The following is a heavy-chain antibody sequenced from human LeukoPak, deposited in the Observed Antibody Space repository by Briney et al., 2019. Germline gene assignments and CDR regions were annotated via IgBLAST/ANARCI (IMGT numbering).Heavy chain of an antibody. D-gene: IGHD6-6*01. J-gene: IGHJ4*02. Sequence: PGGSLRLSCAASGFTFSSYSMNWVRQAPGKGLEWISYISSGSVTIYYTDSVRGRFTISRDNAKNSLYLQMNSLRAEDTAVYYCAKGAYSSSVCFDHWGQGTLVTVSS. V-gene: IGHV3-48*01. CDR2: ISSGSVTI. CDR1: GFTFSSYS. CDR3: AKGAYSSSVCFDH.